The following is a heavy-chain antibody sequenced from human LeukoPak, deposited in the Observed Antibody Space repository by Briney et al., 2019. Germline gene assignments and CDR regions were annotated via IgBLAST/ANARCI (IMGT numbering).Heavy chain of an antibody. CDR2: INPSGGST. D-gene: IGHD5-24*01. CDR1: GYTFTSYY. CDR3: ARGFGDGYKSTPPYNWFDP. Sequence: ASVKVSCKASGYTFTSYYMHWVRQGPGQGLEWMGIINPSGGSTSYAQKFQGRVTMTRDMSTSTVYMELSSLRSEDTAVYYCARGFGDGYKSTPPYNWFDPWGQGTLVTVSS. J-gene: IGHJ5*02. V-gene: IGHV1-46*01.